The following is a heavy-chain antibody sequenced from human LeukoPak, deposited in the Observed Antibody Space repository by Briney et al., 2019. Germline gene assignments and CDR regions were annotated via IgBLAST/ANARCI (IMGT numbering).Heavy chain of an antibody. V-gene: IGHV3-43*02. CDR3: ARDRAFTYYDSTGVLDY. D-gene: IGHD3-22*01. Sequence: GGSLRLSCAASGFRFDDYPMHWVRQAPGRGLEWVSLISGDGGGTYYNDSVKGRFTTSRENSKNSPFLQMNNLRTEDTALYFCARDRAFTYYDSTGVLDYWGQGTLVTVSS. CDR1: GFRFDDYP. CDR2: ISGDGGGT. J-gene: IGHJ4*02.